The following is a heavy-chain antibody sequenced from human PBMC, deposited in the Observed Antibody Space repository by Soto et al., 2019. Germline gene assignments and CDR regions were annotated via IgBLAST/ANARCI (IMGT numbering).Heavy chain of an antibody. Sequence: PGGSLRLSCAASGFTFSSYSMNWVRQAPGKGLEWVSYISSSGSTIYYADSVKGRFTISRDNAKNSLYLQMNSLRAEDTAVYYCARADTAMVTYGMDVWGQGTTVTVSS. V-gene: IGHV3-48*04. CDR3: ARADTAMVTYGMDV. CDR2: ISSSGSTI. D-gene: IGHD5-18*01. J-gene: IGHJ6*02. CDR1: GFTFSSYS.